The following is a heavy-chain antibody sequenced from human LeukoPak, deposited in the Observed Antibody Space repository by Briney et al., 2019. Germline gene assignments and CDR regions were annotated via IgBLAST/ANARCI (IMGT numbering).Heavy chain of an antibody. CDR3: ARGGLISLANTPLGAFDI. CDR1: GGSFSGYY. J-gene: IGHJ3*02. CDR2: INHSGST. Sequence: SETLSLTCAVYGGSFSGYYWSWIRQPPGKGPEWIGEINHSGSTNYNPSLKSRVTISVDTSKNQFSLKLSSVTAADTAVYYCARGGLISLANTPLGAFDIWGQGTMVSVSS. V-gene: IGHV4-34*01. D-gene: IGHD3/OR15-3a*01.